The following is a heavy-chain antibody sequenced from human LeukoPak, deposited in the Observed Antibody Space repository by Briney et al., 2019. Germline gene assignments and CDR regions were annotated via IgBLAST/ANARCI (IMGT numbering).Heavy chain of an antibody. CDR3: ARDRYYYDNSGSIRFDY. J-gene: IGHJ4*02. CDR2: IYTSGST. CDR1: GVSISSYY. D-gene: IGHD3-22*01. V-gene: IGHV4-4*07. Sequence: SETLSLTCTVSGVSISSYYWSWIRQPAGKGLEWIGRIYTSGSTNYHPSLKSRVTMSVDTSKNQFSLKLSSVTAADTAVYYCARDRYYYDNSGSIRFDYWGQGTLVTVSP.